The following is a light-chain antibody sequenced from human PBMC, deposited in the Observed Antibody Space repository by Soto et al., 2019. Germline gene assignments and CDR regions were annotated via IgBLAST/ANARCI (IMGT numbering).Light chain of an antibody. CDR2: RNN. CDR3: ATWDDSLNGFYV. V-gene: IGLV1-47*01. CDR1: TSNSGSNY. J-gene: IGLJ1*01. Sequence: QSVLTQPPSASGTPGRGVTSSCSGSTSNSGSNYVYWYQQLPGTAPKLLIYRNNQRPSGVPDRFSGSKPGTSASLAISGLRSDDEADYFCATWDDSLNGFYVFGTGTKVTVL.